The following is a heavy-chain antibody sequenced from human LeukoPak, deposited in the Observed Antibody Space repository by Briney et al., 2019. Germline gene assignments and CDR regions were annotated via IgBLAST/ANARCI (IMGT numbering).Heavy chain of an antibody. J-gene: IGHJ6*03. V-gene: IGHV3-23*01. D-gene: IGHD2-8*01. CDR1: GFSFGSYV. CDR2: ISGSGDNT. CDR3: ATEGQIMLLPPYSFYIYIEV. Sequence: GGTLRLSCAASGFSFGSYVMSWVRQAPGKGLEWVSTISGSGDNTYYADSVKGRFTISRDNSKNTLYLQMTSVRAEETAVYYCATEGQIMLLPPYSFYIYIEVWGKGTTVTISS.